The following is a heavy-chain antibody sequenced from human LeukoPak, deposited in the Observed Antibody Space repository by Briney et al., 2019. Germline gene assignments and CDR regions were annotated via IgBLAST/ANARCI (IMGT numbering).Heavy chain of an antibody. CDR1: GYTFTSCD. Sequence: ASVKVSCKACGYTFTSCDINWVRQATGQGLEWMGWMNPNSGNTGYGQSFQGRITMTRDISIGTAYMELSNLTSEDTAIYYCTRGSSGRRDNWGKGTLVTVSA. J-gene: IGHJ4*02. CDR2: MNPNSGNT. CDR3: TRGSSGRRDN. D-gene: IGHD6-19*01. V-gene: IGHV1-8*01.